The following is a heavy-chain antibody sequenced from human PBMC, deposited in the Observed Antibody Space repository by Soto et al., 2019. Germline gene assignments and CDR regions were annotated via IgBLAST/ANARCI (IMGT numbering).Heavy chain of an antibody. D-gene: IGHD4-4*01. CDR2: ISSSSSTI. Sequence: GGSLRLSCAASGFTFSSYSMNWVRQAPGKGLEWVSYISSSSSTIYYADSVKGRFTISRDNAKNSLYLQMNSLRDEDTAVYYCARARGYSNYQAPRPYYFDYWGQGTLVTVSS. J-gene: IGHJ4*02. CDR3: ARARGYSNYQAPRPYYFDY. CDR1: GFTFSSYS. V-gene: IGHV3-48*02.